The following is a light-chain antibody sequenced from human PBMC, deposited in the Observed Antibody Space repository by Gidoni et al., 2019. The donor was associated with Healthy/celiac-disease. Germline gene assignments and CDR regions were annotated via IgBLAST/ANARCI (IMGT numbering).Light chain of an antibody. CDR3: QQYNSYPLT. J-gene: IGKJ3*01. CDR1: QSISSW. V-gene: IGKV1-5*03. CDR2: KAS. Sequence: IRMTQSPSTLTASLGDRVTITCRASQSISSWLAWYQQKPGKAPKLLIYKASSLESGVPSRFSGSGSGTEFTLTISSLQPDDFATYYCQQYNSYPLTFGPGTKVDIK.